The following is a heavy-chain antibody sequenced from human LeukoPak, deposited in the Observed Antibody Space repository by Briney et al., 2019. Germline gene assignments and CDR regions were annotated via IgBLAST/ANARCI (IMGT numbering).Heavy chain of an antibody. CDR3: ARGQDCSGGSCYSSIDY. J-gene: IGHJ4*02. CDR2: MNPNSGNT. V-gene: IGHV1-8*01. D-gene: IGHD2-15*01. Sequence: ASVKVSCKASGYTFTSYDINWVRQATGQGLEWMGWMNPNSGNTGYAQKFQDRVTMTRNTSISTAYMELSSLRSEDTAVYYCARGQDCSGGSCYSSIDYWGQRTLVTVSS. CDR1: GYTFTSYD.